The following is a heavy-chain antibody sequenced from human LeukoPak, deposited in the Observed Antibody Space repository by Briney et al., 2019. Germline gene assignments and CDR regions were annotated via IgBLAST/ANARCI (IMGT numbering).Heavy chain of an antibody. Sequence: PSETLSLTCAVYGGSFSGYYWSWIRQLPGKGLEWIGEINHSGSTNYNPSLKSRVTISVDTSKNQFSLKLSSVTAADTAVYYCARHPSVAGTKGGFDHWGQGTLVTVSS. V-gene: IGHV4-34*01. J-gene: IGHJ4*02. CDR1: GGSFSGYY. D-gene: IGHD6-19*01. CDR3: ARHPSVAGTKGGFDH. CDR2: INHSGST.